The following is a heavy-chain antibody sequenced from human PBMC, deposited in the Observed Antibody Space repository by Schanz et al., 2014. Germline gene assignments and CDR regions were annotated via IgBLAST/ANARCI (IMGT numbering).Heavy chain of an antibody. CDR1: GFTFNSYA. CDR2: LSGSGGST. Sequence: EVQLLDSGGGLVQPGGSLRLSCAASGFTFNSYAMTWVRQAPGKGLEWVSALSGSGGSTYYADSVKGRFTVSRDSGQNSLYLQMNSLRAGDTAVYYCARGTDWNLHYWGQGTLVTVSS. CDR3: ARGTDWNLHY. D-gene: IGHD1-1*01. V-gene: IGHV3-23*01. J-gene: IGHJ4*02.